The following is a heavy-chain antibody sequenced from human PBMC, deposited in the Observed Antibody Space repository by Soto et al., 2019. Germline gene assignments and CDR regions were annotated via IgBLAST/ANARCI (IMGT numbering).Heavy chain of an antibody. V-gene: IGHV4-39*02. D-gene: IGHD4-17*01. CDR3: ARDYGDSHFDY. Sequence: SETLSLSCTVSGGSIRSSTSYWGWIRQPPGKGLEWIVSIYYSGSTYYNPSLKSRVTISVDTSKNQFSLKLSSVTAADTAVYYCARDYGDSHFDYWGQGTLVTVSS. CDR2: IYYSGST. J-gene: IGHJ4*02. CDR1: GGSIRSSTSY.